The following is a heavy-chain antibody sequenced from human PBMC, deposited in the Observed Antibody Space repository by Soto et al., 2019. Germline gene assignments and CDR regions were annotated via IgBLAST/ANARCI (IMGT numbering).Heavy chain of an antibody. V-gene: IGHV3-9*01. CDR1: GFTFDDYG. CDR3: ARDSRYYDFWSGYYDNWFDP. D-gene: IGHD3-3*01. Sequence: GGSLRLSCAASGFTFDDYGMHWVRRVPGKGLEWVSAISWDSTIIDYVDSVKGRFTISRDNSKNTLYLQMNSLRAEDTAVYYCARDSRYYDFWSGYYDNWFDPWGQGP. J-gene: IGHJ5*02. CDR2: ISWDSTII.